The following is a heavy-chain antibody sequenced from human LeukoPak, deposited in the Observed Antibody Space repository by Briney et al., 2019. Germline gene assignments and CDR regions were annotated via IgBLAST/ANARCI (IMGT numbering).Heavy chain of an antibody. V-gene: IGHV3-30-3*01. Sequence: GGSLRLSCAASGFTFSSYAMHWVRQAPGKGLEWVALISYDGSSKYYADSVKGRFTISRDNSKNTLYLQLNSLRPEDTAVYYCARGSMTLTDNWGQGTLVTVSS. CDR3: ARGSMTLTDN. D-gene: IGHD4/OR15-4a*01. J-gene: IGHJ4*02. CDR1: GFTFSSYA. CDR2: ISYDGSSK.